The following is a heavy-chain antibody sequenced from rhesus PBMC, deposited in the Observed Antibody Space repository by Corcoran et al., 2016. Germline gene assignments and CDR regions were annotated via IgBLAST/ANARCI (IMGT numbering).Heavy chain of an antibody. CDR1: GGSISSDYD. V-gene: IGHV4-76*01. CDR3: ARRVSGYWYFDL. Sequence: QVQLQESGPGVVKPSETLSLTCAVSGGSISSDYDWCLIRQPPGKGLEWIGYIYGSHGSTNYNPSLKNRVTISKDASKNQFSLRLSSVTAADTAMYYCARRVSGYWYFDLWGPGTPITVSS. CDR2: IYGSHGST. J-gene: IGHJ2*01.